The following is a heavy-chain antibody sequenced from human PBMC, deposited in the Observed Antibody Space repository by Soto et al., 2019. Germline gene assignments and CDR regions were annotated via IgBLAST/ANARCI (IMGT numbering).Heavy chain of an antibody. D-gene: IGHD4-4*01. CDR3: AREVLVTVTSSLGFDY. CDR2: IYHSGST. CDR1: GGSISSGGYS. Sequence: SETLSLTCAVSGGSISSGGYSWSWIRQPPGKGLEWIGYIYHSGSTYYNPSLKSRVTISVDRSKNQFSLKLSSVTAADTAVYYCAREVLVTVTSSLGFDYWGQGTLVTVSS. V-gene: IGHV4-30-2*01. J-gene: IGHJ4*02.